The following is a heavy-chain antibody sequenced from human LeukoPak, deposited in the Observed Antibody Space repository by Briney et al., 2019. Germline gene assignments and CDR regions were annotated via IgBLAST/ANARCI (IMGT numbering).Heavy chain of an antibody. J-gene: IGHJ6*03. CDR1: GFTFSSYA. V-gene: IGHV3-23*01. CDR3: AKDGGYSANIYYMDV. D-gene: IGHD5-12*01. Sequence: PGGSLRLSCAASGFTFSSYAMSWFRQAPEKGLEWVSGISAGGGSRYYADFVEGQFTISRDNSKNTLYLEVNSLRAEDTAVYNCAKDGGYSANIYYMDVWGKGTTVTVSS. CDR2: ISAGGGSR.